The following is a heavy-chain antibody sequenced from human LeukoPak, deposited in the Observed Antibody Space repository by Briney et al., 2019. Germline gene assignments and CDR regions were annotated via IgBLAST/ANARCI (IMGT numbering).Heavy chain of an antibody. D-gene: IGHD3-10*01. J-gene: IGHJ6*03. Sequence: GGSLRLSCAAAGFTLSSYAMSWVRQAPGKGLEWVSSISASGGSTNYADSVKGRFTISRDNSKNTVYLQMNSLRAEDTAVYYCAKVMKGSERLTMVRGVIIKTAGLYYMDVWGKGTTVTVSS. CDR2: ISASGGST. CDR1: GFTLSSYA. CDR3: AKVMKGSERLTMVRGVIIKTAGLYYMDV. V-gene: IGHV3-23*01.